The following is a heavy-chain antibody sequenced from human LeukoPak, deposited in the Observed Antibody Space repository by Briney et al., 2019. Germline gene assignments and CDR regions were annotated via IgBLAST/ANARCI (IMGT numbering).Heavy chain of an antibody. CDR3: ARDDCSTTPCYAY. CDR1: GFTFSSYG. D-gene: IGHD2-2*01. J-gene: IGHJ4*02. Sequence: GGSLRLSCAASGFTFSSYGMYWVRQAPGKGLEWVALIWYDGSNRYCADSVKGRFTISRDNSKNTLYLQMNSLRAEDTAVYYCARDDCSTTPCYAYWGQGTLVTVSS. CDR2: IWYDGSNR. V-gene: IGHV3-33*01.